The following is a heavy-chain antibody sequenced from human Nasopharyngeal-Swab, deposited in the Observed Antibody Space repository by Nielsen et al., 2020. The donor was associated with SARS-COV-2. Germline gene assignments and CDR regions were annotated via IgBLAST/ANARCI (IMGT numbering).Heavy chain of an antibody. D-gene: IGHD7-27*01. Sequence: GGSLRLSCAASGFTFNSYVMIWVRQSPGEGLELVSYITVSGDATNYAESVKGRFTISRDNSKNLLYLQMNSLRVEDTATYYCAPDPNWGLGYWGRGTLVTVSS. CDR3: APDPNWGLGY. V-gene: IGHV3-23*01. CDR1: GFTFNSYV. CDR2: ITVSGDAT. J-gene: IGHJ4*02.